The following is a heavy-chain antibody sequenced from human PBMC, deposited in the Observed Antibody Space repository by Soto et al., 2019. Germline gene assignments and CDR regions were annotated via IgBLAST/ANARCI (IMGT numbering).Heavy chain of an antibody. CDR3: AKDPLYDSSGYRDY. CDR2: ISGSGGST. V-gene: IGHV3-23*01. Sequence: GALRLSCAASGFTFSSYAMSWVRQAPGKGLEWVSAISGSGGSTYYADSVKGRFTISRDNSKNTLYPQMNSLRAEDTAVYYCAKDPLYDSSGYRDYWGQGTLVTVSS. CDR1: GFTFSSYA. D-gene: IGHD3-22*01. J-gene: IGHJ4*02.